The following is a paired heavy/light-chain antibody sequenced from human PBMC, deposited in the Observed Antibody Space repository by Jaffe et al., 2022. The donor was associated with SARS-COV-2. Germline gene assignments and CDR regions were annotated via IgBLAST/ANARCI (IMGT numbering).Light chain of an antibody. J-gene: IGKJ2*01. CDR2: AAS. CDR1: QGISSY. Sequence: DIQLTQSPSFLSASVGDRVTITCRASQGISSYLAWYQQKPGKAPKLLIYAASTLQSGVPSRFSGSGSGTEFTLTISSLQPEDFATYYCQQLNSYLLGTFGQGTKLEIK. V-gene: IGKV1-9*01. CDR3: QQLNSYLLGT.
Heavy chain of an antibody. V-gene: IGHV3-23*01. CDR1: GFTFSSYA. CDR2: ISGSGGST. D-gene: IGHD3-22*01. Sequence: EVQLLESGGGLVQPGGSLRLSCAASGFTFSSYAMSWVRQAPGKGLEWVSAISGSGGSTYYADSVKGRFTISRDNSKNTLYLQMNSLRAEDTAVYYCAKVRYDSSGYYYIGYWGQGTLVTVSS. CDR3: AKVRYDSSGYYYIGY. J-gene: IGHJ4*02.